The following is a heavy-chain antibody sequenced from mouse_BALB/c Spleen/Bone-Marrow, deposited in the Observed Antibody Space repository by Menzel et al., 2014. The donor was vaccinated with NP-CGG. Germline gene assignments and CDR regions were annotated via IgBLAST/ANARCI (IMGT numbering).Heavy chain of an antibody. J-gene: IGHJ4*01. CDR2: IYPGSGST. V-gene: IGHV1S22*01. D-gene: IGHD2-1*01. CDR1: GYTFTSYW. Sequence: LQQSGSELVRPGASVKLSCKASGYTFTSYWMHWVKQRPGQGLEWIGNIYPGSGSTNYDEKFKSKATLTVDTSSSTAYMQLSSLTSGDSAVYYCTSYGNAMDYWGQGTSVTVSS. CDR3: TSYGNAMDY.